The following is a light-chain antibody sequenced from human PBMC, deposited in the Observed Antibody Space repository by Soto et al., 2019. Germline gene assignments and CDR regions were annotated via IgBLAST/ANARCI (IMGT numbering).Light chain of an antibody. CDR2: GAS. J-gene: IGKJ1*01. CDR3: QQYNSYDMWS. CDR1: QGISKW. V-gene: IGKV1-5*01. Sequence: DIQMTQSPSTLSASVGDRVTITCRASQGISKWLAWYQQKPGKAPKLLIYGASSLENGVPSRFSGGGSGTEFTLTISSLQPDDFATYFCQQYNSYDMWSFGQGTKVDLK.